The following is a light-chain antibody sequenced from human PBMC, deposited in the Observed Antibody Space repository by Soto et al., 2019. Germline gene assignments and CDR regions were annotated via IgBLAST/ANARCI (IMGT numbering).Light chain of an antibody. V-gene: IGKV3-15*01. CDR3: QQYYSYPPT. CDR1: QSINSN. J-gene: IGKJ4*01. Sequence: VMTQSPATLSLSPGERATLSCRASQSINSNLAWYQQKPGQAPRLIIFRASSRATGLPARFSASGSGTDFNLTISSLQSEDFATYYCQQYYSYPPTFGGGTKVDIK. CDR2: RAS.